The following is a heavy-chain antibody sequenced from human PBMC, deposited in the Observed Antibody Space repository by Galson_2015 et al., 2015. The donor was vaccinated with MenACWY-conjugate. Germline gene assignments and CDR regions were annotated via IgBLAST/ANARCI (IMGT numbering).Heavy chain of an antibody. V-gene: IGHV3-33*08. CDR2: IWDDGSYK. CDR1: GFTFGTYG. Sequence: SLRLSCAASGFTFGTYGIHWVRQAPAKGLEWVALIWDDGSYKYYADSVKGRFTISRGNSKNTLYLQMNSLRAEDTAVYYCARVFDTWYMDVWGKGTTVTVSS. J-gene: IGHJ6*03. CDR3: ARVFDTWYMDV. D-gene: IGHD3-3*01.